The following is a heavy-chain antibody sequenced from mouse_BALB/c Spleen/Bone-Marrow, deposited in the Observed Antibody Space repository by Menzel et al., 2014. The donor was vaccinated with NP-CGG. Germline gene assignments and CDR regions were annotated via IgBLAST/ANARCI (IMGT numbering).Heavy chain of an antibody. Sequence: VQLQQSGAELVKPGASVKLSCKTSGYTFTNYWIQWVKQRPGLGLGWIGEIFPGIGTTYYNEKLKGKATLTIDTSSSTAYMQLSSLTSEDSAVYFCARGGNYGYWGQGTTLTVSS. J-gene: IGHJ2*01. V-gene: IGHV1S132*01. CDR1: GYTFTNYW. CDR3: ARGGNYGY. CDR2: IFPGIGTT. D-gene: IGHD2-1*01.